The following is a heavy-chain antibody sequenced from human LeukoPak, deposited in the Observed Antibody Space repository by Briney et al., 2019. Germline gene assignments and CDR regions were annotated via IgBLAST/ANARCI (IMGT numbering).Heavy chain of an antibody. CDR1: GFTFSSYA. CDR2: ISYDGSNK. CDR3: AREWAN. Sequence: GGSLRLSCAASGFTFSSYAMHWVRQAPGKGLEWVAVISYDGSNKYYADSVKGRFTISRDNSKNTLLLQMSSLRAEDTAVYYCAREWANWGQGTLVTVSS. D-gene: IGHD1-26*01. J-gene: IGHJ4*02. V-gene: IGHV3-30*14.